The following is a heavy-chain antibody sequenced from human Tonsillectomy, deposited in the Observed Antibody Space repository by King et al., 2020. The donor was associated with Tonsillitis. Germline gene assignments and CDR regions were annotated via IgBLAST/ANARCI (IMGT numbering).Heavy chain of an antibody. V-gene: IGHV3-9*01. J-gene: IGHJ3*01. Sequence: VQLVESGGGLVQPGRSLRLSCAASGFSFEDYAMYWVRQAPGKGLEWVSGIRWNSGNTDYADSVKGRFTISRDNAKNSLYLQMNSLRPEDTAIYYCAKDLGLDRILPNWNYVIIDFWGLGTMVTVSS. CDR1: GFSFEDYA. D-gene: IGHD1-7*01. CDR2: IRWNSGNT. CDR3: AKDLGLDRILPNWNYVIIDF.